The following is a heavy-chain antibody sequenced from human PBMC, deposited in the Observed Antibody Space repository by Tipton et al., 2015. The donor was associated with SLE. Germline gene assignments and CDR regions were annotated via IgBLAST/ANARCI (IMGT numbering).Heavy chain of an antibody. Sequence: SLRLSCAASGFTFDDFGMHWVRQAPGKGLEWVSGISWNSGRIDYADSVKGRFTTSRDNAKRSLYLQMNSLRPEDAALYYCAKDMGSGIPDLNSRYFELWGRGTLVTVSS. CDR2: ISWNSGRI. D-gene: IGHD6-13*01. CDR1: GFTFDDFG. V-gene: IGHV3-9*01. J-gene: IGHJ2*01. CDR3: AKDMGSGIPDLNSRYFEL.